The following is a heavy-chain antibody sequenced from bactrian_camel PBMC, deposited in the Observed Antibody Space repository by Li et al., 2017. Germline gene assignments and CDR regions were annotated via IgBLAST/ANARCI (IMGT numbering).Heavy chain of an antibody. V-gene: IGHV3S45*01. CDR1: GHSRGSNC. CDR2: IRRDGGET. J-gene: IGHJ4*01. Sequence: HVQLVESGGGSVQAGGSLRLSCKVTGHSRGSNCVGWYRLPPGRAPAEREGIAAIRRDGGETWYAASVKGRFTISRDSAKNTVYLQMSSLKPDDTAMYYCAARVGGCSRDPSAYAYWVQGTQVTVS. CDR3: AARVGGCSRDPSAYAY. D-gene: IGHD5*01.